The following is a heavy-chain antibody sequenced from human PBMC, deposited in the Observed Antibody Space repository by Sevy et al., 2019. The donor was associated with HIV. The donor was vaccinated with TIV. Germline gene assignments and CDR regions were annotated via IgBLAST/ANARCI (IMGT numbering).Heavy chain of an antibody. V-gene: IGHV1-2*02. D-gene: IGHD3-3*01. CDR3: ARESYDFWTGPVDYDYGMDV. CDR1: GYTFSDSGYY. J-gene: IGHJ6*02. Sequence: ASVKVSCKASGYTFSDSGYYVHWAPQAPGQGLEWMGWINPKKGATNSAQKFQGKVTMTRDPSVSTANMELSRLTSDDTAVSYWARESYDFWTGPVDYDYGMDVWGQGTTVTVSS. CDR2: INPKKGAT.